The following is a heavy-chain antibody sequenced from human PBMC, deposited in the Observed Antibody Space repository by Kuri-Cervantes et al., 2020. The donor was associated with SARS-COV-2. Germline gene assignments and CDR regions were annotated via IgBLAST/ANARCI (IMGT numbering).Heavy chain of an antibody. V-gene: IGHV4-59*08. J-gene: IGHJ4*02. CDR1: GGSISSYY. D-gene: IGHD6-19*01. CDR3: ARQGSSGWYLGY. CDR2: IYYSGST. Sequence: SETLSLTCTVSGGSISSYYWSWIRQPPGKGLEWIGYIYYSGSTNYNPSLKSRVTISVDTSKNQFSLKLSSVTAAVTAVYYCARQGSSGWYLGYWGQGTLVTVSS.